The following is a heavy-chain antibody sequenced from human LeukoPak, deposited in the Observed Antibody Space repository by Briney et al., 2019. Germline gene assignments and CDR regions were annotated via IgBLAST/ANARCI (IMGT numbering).Heavy chain of an antibody. Sequence: ETLSLTCTVSGGSTSSYYWNWVRQAPGKGLEWVSYISSDSSPIYYADSVRGRFTSSRDNAKNSLYLQMNSLRDEDTAVYYCARGLGSSWFHYWGQGTLVIVSS. CDR1: GGSTSSYY. V-gene: IGHV3-48*02. CDR2: ISSDSSPI. CDR3: ARGLGSSWFHY. D-gene: IGHD6-13*01. J-gene: IGHJ4*02.